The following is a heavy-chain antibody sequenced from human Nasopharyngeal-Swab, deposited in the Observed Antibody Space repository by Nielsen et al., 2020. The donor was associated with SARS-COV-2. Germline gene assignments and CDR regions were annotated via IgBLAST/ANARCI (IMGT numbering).Heavy chain of an antibody. V-gene: IGHV1-18*01. D-gene: IGHD6-13*01. CDR3: ARDPNSSSWFMGRWFDP. Sequence: ASVKVSCKASGYTFTSYGISWVRQAPGQGREWMGWISAYNGNTNYAQKLQGRVNMTTDTSTSTAYMELRSLRSDDTAVYYCARDPNSSSWFMGRWFDPWGQGTLVTVSS. J-gene: IGHJ5*02. CDR2: ISAYNGNT. CDR1: GYTFTSYG.